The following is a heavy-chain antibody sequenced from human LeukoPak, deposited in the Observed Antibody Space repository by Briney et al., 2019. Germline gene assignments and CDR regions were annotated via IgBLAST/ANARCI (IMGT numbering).Heavy chain of an antibody. CDR3: ARMTTVTTEGI. V-gene: IGHV3-74*01. D-gene: IGHD4-17*01. Sequence: GGSLRLSCAASGFTFSHFWIHWVRQAPGKGLVWVSRINSDGSDTIYADSVKGRFTSSRDNAKNILYPQMNNLRAEDTAVYYCARMTTVTTEGIWGQGTMVTVSS. J-gene: IGHJ3*02. CDR2: INSDGSDT. CDR1: GFTFSHFW.